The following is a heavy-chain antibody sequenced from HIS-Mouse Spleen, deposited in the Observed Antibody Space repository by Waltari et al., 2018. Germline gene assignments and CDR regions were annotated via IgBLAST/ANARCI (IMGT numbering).Heavy chain of an antibody. CDR3: ARGLVAAGIFDY. V-gene: IGHV4-59*01. Sequence: QVQLQESGPGLVKPSETLSLTCTVSGGSISSYYWSWIRQPPGKGLEWIGYIYYSGSTNYNPSLKSRITRSVDTSKNQFSLKLSSVTAADTAVYYCARGLVAAGIFDYWGQGTLVTVSS. J-gene: IGHJ4*02. D-gene: IGHD1-26*01. CDR2: IYYSGST. CDR1: GGSISSYY.